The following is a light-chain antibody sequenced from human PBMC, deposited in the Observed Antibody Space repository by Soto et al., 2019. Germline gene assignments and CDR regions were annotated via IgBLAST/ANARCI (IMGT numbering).Light chain of an antibody. J-gene: IGLJ3*02. Sequence: QPVLTQSPSASASLGASVNLTCTLSSGHSTYAIAWHQQQPEKGPRYLMKLNSDGTYIKGDGIPDRFSGSISGAERYLTISSLQSEDDGDYYCQTWNPGIRLFGGGTKLTVL. V-gene: IGLV4-69*01. CDR1: SGHSTYA. CDR2: LNSDGTY. CDR3: QTWNPGIRL.